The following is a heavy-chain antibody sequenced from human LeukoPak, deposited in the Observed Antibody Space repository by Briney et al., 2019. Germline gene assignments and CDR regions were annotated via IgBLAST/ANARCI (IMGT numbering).Heavy chain of an antibody. CDR1: GFTFSSYS. V-gene: IGHV3-21*01. J-gene: IGHJ3*02. Sequence: GGSLRLSCAASGFTFSSYSMNWVRQAPGKGLEWVSSISSSSSYIYYADSVKGRFTISRDNAKNSLYLQMNSLRAEDTAVYYCARKVAAAGTKAFDIWGQGTIVTVSS. D-gene: IGHD6-13*01. CDR3: ARKVAAAGTKAFDI. CDR2: ISSSSSYI.